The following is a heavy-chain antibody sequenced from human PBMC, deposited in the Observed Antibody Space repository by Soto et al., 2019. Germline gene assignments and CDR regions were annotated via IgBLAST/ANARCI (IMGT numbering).Heavy chain of an antibody. V-gene: IGHV4-59*08. D-gene: IGHD2-8*01. CDR1: GGSICTYY. Sequence: QVQLQESGPGLVKPSETLSLTCTVSGGSICTYYWNWIRQPPGKGLEWIGYIYYGGSANYNPSLKSRVTISADTSKKQFSLKLSSVTAADTAVYYCARGGHCTNGLCSALDYWGQGTLVTVSS. J-gene: IGHJ4*02. CDR3: ARGGHCTNGLCSALDY. CDR2: IYYGGSA.